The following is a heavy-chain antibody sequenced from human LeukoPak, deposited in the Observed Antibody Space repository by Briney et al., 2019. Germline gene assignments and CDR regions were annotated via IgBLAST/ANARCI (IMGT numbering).Heavy chain of an antibody. J-gene: IGHJ1*01. V-gene: IGHV1-2*02. CDR1: GYTFTGYY. CDR2: IHPNSGDT. CDR3: ANIRSGC. Sequence: ASVRVSCKASGYTFTGYYLHWVRQAPGQGLEWMGWIHPNSGDTNHAQRFQGRLTMTRDTSISTAYMHLSSLSSDDTAIYYCANIRSGCWGQGSLVSVSS. D-gene: IGHD3-10*01.